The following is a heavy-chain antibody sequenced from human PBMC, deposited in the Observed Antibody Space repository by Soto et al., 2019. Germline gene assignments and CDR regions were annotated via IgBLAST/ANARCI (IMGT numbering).Heavy chain of an antibody. CDR2: IYWDDDK. Sequence: QITLKESGPTLVKPTQTLTLTCTFSGFSLTTSGVGVGWIRQPPGKALEWLALIYWDDDKRYNSSLKSRLTIPKDTSKNQVVLTMTNLDPVDTATYYCVHSSYDSRGYYHYFDYWGQGILVTVSS. D-gene: IGHD3-22*01. V-gene: IGHV2-5*02. J-gene: IGHJ4*02. CDR1: GFSLTTSGVG. CDR3: VHSSYDSRGYYHYFDY.